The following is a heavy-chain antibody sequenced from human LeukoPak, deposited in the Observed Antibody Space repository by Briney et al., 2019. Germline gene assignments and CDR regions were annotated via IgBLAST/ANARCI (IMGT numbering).Heavy chain of an antibody. V-gene: IGHV3-30*02. CDR3: AKDHADILTGYYYYYMDV. D-gene: IGHD3-9*01. CDR1: GFTFSSYG. Sequence: PGGSLRLSCAASGFTFSSYGMHWVRQALGKGLEWVAFIRYDGSNKYYADSVKGRFTISRDNSKNTLYLQMNSLRAEDTAVYYCAKDHADILTGYYYYYMDVWGKGTTVTISS. CDR2: IRYDGSNK. J-gene: IGHJ6*03.